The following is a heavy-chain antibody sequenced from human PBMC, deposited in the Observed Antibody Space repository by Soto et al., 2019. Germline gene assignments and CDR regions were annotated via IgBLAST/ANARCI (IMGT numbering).Heavy chain of an antibody. D-gene: IGHD2-15*01. CDR1: VGSISSSSYY. Sequence: PSETLSLSCTVSVGSISSSSYYWGWVRQPPGKGLEWIGSIYYSGSTYYNPSLKSRVTISVDTSKNQFSLKLSSVTAADTAVYYCARRSRDCSGGSCYPFFDYWGQGTLVTVSS. V-gene: IGHV4-39*01. CDR3: ARRSRDCSGGSCYPFFDY. CDR2: IYYSGST. J-gene: IGHJ4*02.